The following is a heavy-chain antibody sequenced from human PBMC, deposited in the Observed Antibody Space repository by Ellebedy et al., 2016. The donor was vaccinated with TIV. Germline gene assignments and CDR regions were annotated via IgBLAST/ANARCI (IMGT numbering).Heavy chain of an antibody. CDR1: GFTFRNYA. CDR3: TAGGGYRFDY. CDR2: VIASGKST. Sequence: GGSLRLXCAGSGFTFRNYAMYWVRQTPEKGLEWVSTVIASGKSTYYAGSVKGRFTISRDNSKNTLYLQMDSLRVDDTAVYYCTAGGGYRFDYWGQGTLVVVSS. D-gene: IGHD5-12*01. J-gene: IGHJ4*02. V-gene: IGHV3-23*01.